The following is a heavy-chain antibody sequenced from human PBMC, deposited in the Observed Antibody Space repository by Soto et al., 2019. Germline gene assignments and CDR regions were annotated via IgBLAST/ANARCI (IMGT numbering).Heavy chain of an antibody. CDR2: IKSDESTT. J-gene: IGHJ4*02. Sequence: EVQLVESGGGLVQPGGSLRLSCAASGFIFSDYWIHWVRQAPGKGLVWVSRIKSDESTTNYADSVWRRLTISRHNAKNTVYLQMNSLRAEDTAVYYCSGGARNYDYFDYWGQGTLVTVSS. V-gene: IGHV3-74*01. D-gene: IGHD3-16*01. CDR1: GFIFSDYW. CDR3: SGGARNYDYFDY.